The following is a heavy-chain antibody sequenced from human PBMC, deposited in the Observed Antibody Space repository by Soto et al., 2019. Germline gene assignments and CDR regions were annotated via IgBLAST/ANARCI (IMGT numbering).Heavy chain of an antibody. CDR1: GFTFSSYS. CDR3: ATLVVVVAATSYYYGMDV. J-gene: IGHJ6*02. V-gene: IGHV3-21*01. CDR2: ISSSSSYI. Sequence: EVQLVESGGGLVKPGGSLRLSCAACGFTFSSYSMNWVRQAPGKGLEWVSSISSSSSYIYYAVSVKGRFTISRDNDQNSLYLQMNSLRAEDTAVYYCATLVVVVAATSYYYGMDVWGQGTTVTVSS. D-gene: IGHD2-15*01.